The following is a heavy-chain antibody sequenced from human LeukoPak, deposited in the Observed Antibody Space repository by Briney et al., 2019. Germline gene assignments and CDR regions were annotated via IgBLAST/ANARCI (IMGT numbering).Heavy chain of an antibody. J-gene: IGHJ4*02. CDR1: GFTFSNYA. CDR3: ARGPSGYHNT. Sequence: GGSLRLSCAASGFTFSNYAMHWVRQAPGKGLDWVAVVSFHGTDKFYADSVKGRFTISRDNSKNTLYLQMNSLRAEDTAVYYCARGPSGYHNTGGQGTLVTVSS. CDR2: VSFHGTDK. V-gene: IGHV3-30*14. D-gene: IGHD5-12*01.